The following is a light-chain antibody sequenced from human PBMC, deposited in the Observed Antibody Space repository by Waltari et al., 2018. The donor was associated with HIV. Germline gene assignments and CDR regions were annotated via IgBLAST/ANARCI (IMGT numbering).Light chain of an antibody. CDR2: NNI. CDR1: SSNIGAGYD. CDR3: QSHDRSLSGPWV. V-gene: IGLV1-40*01. Sequence: QSVLTQPPSVSGAPGQTVTISCDGSSSNIGAGYDVHWYKQVPGTSPKLVIYNNINRPSGVPDRFSASKSGTSASLAITGLQAEDEAHYYCQSHDRSLSGPWVFGGGTKLTVL. J-gene: IGLJ3*02.